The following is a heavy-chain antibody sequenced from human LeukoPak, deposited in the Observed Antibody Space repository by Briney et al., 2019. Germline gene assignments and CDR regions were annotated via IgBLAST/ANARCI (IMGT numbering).Heavy chain of an antibody. V-gene: IGHV3-7*01. CDR1: GFTFSSYW. Sequence: PGGSLRLSCAASGFTFSSYWMTWVRQAPGKGLEWVANIKQDGSEKYYVDSVKGRFTISRDNAKNSLSLQMNSLRAEDTAVYYCASTYYYDSSGYYYVGSNAFDIWGQGTMVTVSS. CDR3: ASTYYYDSSGYYYVGSNAFDI. J-gene: IGHJ3*02. D-gene: IGHD3-22*01. CDR2: IKQDGSEK.